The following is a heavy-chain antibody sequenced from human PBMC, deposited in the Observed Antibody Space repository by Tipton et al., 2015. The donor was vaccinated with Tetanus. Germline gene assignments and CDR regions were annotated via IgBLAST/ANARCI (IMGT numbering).Heavy chain of an antibody. D-gene: IGHD2-2*01. CDR1: GFTFSTSA. V-gene: IGHV3-23*01. CDR3: AKLTNH. J-gene: IGHJ5*02. CDR2: ITGSGGST. Sequence: SLRLSCATSGFTFSTSAMSWVRQAPGKGLEWVSVITGSGGSTFYADSVRGRFTISRDISKSTLYLQMNSLRVVATAVYYCAKLTNHWGQGTPVTVSS.